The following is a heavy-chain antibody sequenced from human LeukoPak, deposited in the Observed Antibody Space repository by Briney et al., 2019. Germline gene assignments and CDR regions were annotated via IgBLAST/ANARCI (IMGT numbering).Heavy chain of an antibody. J-gene: IGHJ6*03. CDR2: IIPIFGTA. D-gene: IGHD3-10*01. V-gene: IGHV1-69*05. CDR1: GGTFSSYA. Sequence: ASVKVSCKASGGTFSSYAISWVRQAPGQGLEWMGGIIPIFGTANYAQKFQGRVTITTDESTSTAYMELSSLRSEDTAVYYCATKAASFITMVRGYYYYYMDVWGKGTTVTVSS. CDR3: ATKAASFITMVRGYYYYYMDV.